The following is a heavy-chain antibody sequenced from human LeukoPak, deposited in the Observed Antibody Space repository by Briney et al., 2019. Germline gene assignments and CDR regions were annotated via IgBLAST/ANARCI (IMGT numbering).Heavy chain of an antibody. Sequence: GASVKVSCKASGYTFTDYYIYWVRQAPGQGLEWMGWINPNNGDTDSAQKFQGRVTMTRDTSVTTAYMQLSRLTSDDTAVYYCAKQLYFFHSSGPPHLDYWGQGTLVTVSS. CDR1: GYTFTDYY. CDR2: INPNNGDT. J-gene: IGHJ4*02. V-gene: IGHV1-2*02. CDR3: AKQLYFFHSSGPPHLDY. D-gene: IGHD3-22*01.